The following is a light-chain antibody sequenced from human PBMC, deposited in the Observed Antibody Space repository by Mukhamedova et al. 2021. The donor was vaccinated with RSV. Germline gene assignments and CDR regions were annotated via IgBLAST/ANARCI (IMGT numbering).Light chain of an antibody. J-gene: IGKJ3*01. V-gene: IGKV1-39*01. CDR3: QQSTNVPFT. CDR2: EAS. Sequence: WYQRRVHGKAPKLLIYEASNLESGVPSRFSGSGSGTVFTLTINSLQPEDFAIYYCQQSTNVPFTFALGPNWI.